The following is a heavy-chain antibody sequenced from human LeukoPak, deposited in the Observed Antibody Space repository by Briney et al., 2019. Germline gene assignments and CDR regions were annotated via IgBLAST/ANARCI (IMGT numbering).Heavy chain of an antibody. CDR1: GGSFSGYY. CDR2: INHSGST. D-gene: IGHD3-3*01. J-gene: IGHJ6*02. V-gene: IGHV4-34*01. Sequence: SETLSLTCAVYGGSFSGYYWSWIRQPPGKGLEWIGEINHSGSTNYDPSLKSRVTISVDTSKNQFSLKLSSVTAADTAVYYCAREGTIFGVVISPHGMDVWGQGTTVTVSS. CDR3: AREGTIFGVVISPHGMDV.